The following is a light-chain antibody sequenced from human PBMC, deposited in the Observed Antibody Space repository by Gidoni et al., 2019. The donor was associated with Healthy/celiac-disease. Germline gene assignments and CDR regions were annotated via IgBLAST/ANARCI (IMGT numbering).Light chain of an antibody. CDR2: AAS. J-gene: IGKJ1*01. V-gene: IGKV1-39*01. CDR1: QSISSY. CDR3: QQSYSTPRT. Sequence: DIQMTQSPSSLSASVGDRVTITCPASQSISSYLNWYQQKPGKAPKLLIYAASSLQSGVPSRFSGSGSGTDFTLTISSLQPEDFATYYCQQSYSTPRTFXXXTKVEIK.